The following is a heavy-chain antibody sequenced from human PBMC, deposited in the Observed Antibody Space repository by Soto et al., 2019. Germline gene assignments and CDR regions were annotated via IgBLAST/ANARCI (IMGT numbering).Heavy chain of an antibody. V-gene: IGHV6-1*01. J-gene: IGHJ4*02. CDR3: VRDVGFDFDY. CDR2: TYYRSKWYN. D-gene: IGHD1-26*01. Sequence: SQTLSLTCVISGDSVSSNTAAWNWIRQSPSRGLEWLGRTYYRSKWYNDYAVSVKSRITINPDTSKNQFSLHLNSVTPEDTALYYCVRDVGFDFDYWGLGTLVTVSS. CDR1: GDSVSSNTAA.